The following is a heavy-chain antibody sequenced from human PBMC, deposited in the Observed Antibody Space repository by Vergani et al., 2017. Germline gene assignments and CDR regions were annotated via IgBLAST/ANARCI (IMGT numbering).Heavy chain of an antibody. V-gene: IGHV4-59*01. J-gene: IGHJ4*02. D-gene: IGHD4-17*01. CDR1: GGSISSYY. CDR2: LYYSGST. CDR3: ARVAEAYGDYEYYFDY. Sequence: QVQLPESGPGLVKHSETLSLHCPVSGGSISSYYWCWIRQPPGKGLAWVGYLYYSGSTNYNPSLKSRVTISVDTSKNQFSLKLSSVTAADTAVYYCARVAEAYGDYEYYFDYWGQGTLVTVSS.